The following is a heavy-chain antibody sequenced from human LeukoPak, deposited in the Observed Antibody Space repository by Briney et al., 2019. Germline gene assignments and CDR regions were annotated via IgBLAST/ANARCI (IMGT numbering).Heavy chain of an antibody. Sequence: GGSLRLSCAASGFTFSRYGMHWVRQAPGKGLEWVAFIRYDGSNKYYADSVKGRFTISRDNSKNTLYLQMNSLRAEDTAVYYCAKRYHDFWSGYYYYYMDVWGKGTTVTVSS. D-gene: IGHD3-3*01. CDR1: GFTFSRYG. J-gene: IGHJ6*03. CDR3: AKRYHDFWSGYYYYYMDV. CDR2: IRYDGSNK. V-gene: IGHV3-30*02.